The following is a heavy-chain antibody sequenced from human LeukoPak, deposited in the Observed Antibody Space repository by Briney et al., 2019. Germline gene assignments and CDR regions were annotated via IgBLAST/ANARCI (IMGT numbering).Heavy chain of an antibody. Sequence: PSETLSLTCTVSGGSISGTDLYWGWIRQAPGKGLEWVSAISGSGGSTYYADSVKGRFTISRDNSKNTLYLQMNSLRAEDTAVYYCAKDHGIKYSSPHSYWGQGTLVTVSS. V-gene: IGHV3-23*01. D-gene: IGHD6-6*01. J-gene: IGHJ4*02. CDR2: ISGSGGST. CDR1: GGSISGTD. CDR3: AKDHGIKYSSPHSY.